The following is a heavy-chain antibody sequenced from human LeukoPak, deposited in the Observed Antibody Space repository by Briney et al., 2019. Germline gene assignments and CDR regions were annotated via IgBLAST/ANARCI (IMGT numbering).Heavy chain of an antibody. Sequence: SETLSLTCAVYDGSFTNYYWSWIHQPPGTGLEWIGEINHSGSTNYNPSLRSRVTISLDTSRNQFSLKLSSVTAADTAVYYRARAPYLTGGSWGQGTMVTVSS. CDR2: INHSGST. CDR3: ARAPYLTGGS. CDR1: DGSFTNYY. D-gene: IGHD2-8*02. J-gene: IGHJ3*01. V-gene: IGHV4-34*01.